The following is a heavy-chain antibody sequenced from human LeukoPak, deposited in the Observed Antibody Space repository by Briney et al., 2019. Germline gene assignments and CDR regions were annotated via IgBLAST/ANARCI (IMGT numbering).Heavy chain of an antibody. CDR3: ARASWILNADAVW. J-gene: IGHJ4*02. Sequence: GGSLRLSCAASGFSFSSNAMSWVRQVPARGLEWVSSIRGNGDTFYADSVKGRFTLSRDDSRNTVYLHLNNLRVEDSAVYYCARASWILNADAVWWGQGTLVTVSS. CDR1: GFSFSSNA. V-gene: IGHV3-23*01. CDR2: IRGNGDT. D-gene: IGHD3-9*01.